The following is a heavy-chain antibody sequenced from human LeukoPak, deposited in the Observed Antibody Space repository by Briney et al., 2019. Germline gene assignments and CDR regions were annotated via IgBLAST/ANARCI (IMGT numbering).Heavy chain of an antibody. D-gene: IGHD1-26*01. CDR1: GFTFDDYA. CDR2: ISWDGGST. J-gene: IGHJ4*02. V-gene: IGHV3-43D*03. CDR3: AKDRSGYVDY. Sequence: RGSLRLSCAASGFTFDDYAMHWVRQAPGKGLEWVSLISWDGGSTYYADSVKGRFTISRDNSKNSLYLQMNSLRAEDTALYYCAKDRSGYVDYWGQGTLVTVSS.